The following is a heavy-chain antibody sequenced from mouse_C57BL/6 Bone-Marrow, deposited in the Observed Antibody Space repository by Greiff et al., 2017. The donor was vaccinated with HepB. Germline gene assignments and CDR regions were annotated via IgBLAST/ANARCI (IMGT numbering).Heavy chain of an antibody. V-gene: IGHV14-4*01. Sequence: VQLQQSGAELVRPGASVKLSCTASGFNIKDDYMHWVKQRPEQGLEWIGWIDPENGDTEYASKFQGKATITADTSSNTAYLQLSSLTSEDTAVYYCTTDYAHCFDYWGQGTTLTVSS. J-gene: IGHJ2*01. CDR3: TTDYAHCFDY. CDR2: IDPENGDT. D-gene: IGHD1-1*01. CDR1: GFNIKDDY.